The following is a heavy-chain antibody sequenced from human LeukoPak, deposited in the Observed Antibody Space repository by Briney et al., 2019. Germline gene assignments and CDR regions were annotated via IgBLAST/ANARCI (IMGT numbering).Heavy chain of an antibody. D-gene: IGHD3-22*01. J-gene: IGHJ4*02. Sequence: GGSLRLSCAASGFTFSKYAMSWARQVPEKGLEWVSGISGSGGSTYYADSVKGRFTISRDNSKNTLHLQMDSLRAEDTAMYYCSYYRDSDGPARRYDNWGQGTLVTVSS. CDR2: ISGSGGST. CDR1: GFTFSKYA. CDR3: SYYRDSDGPARRYDN. V-gene: IGHV3-23*01.